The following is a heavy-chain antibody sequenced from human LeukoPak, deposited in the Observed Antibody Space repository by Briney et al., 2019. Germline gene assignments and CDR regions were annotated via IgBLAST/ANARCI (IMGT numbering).Heavy chain of an antibody. CDR3: ARLQFRSYGSGSRAGGWFDP. CDR1: AFTFNIYG. Sequence: GSLRLSCAASAFTFNIYGMNWVRQAPGKGLEWIGEISHSGRAYYNPSLKSRVTISVDTSKSQFSLKLTSVTAADTALYFCARLQFRSYGSGSRAGGWFDPWGQGTPVTVSS. CDR2: ISHSGRA. V-gene: IGHV4-34*01. J-gene: IGHJ5*02. D-gene: IGHD3-10*01.